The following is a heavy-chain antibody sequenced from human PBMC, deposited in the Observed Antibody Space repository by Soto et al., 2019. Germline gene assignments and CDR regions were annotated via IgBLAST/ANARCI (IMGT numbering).Heavy chain of an antibody. Sequence: PGGSLRLSCAASGFTFSSYAMSWVRQAPGKGLEWVSGISGSGTSTYYADSVKGRFTISRDNSKNTLYLQMNSLRAEDTAVYYCAKDRVEVRGYCSSTSCPAWFDPWGQGTLVTVSS. J-gene: IGHJ5*02. V-gene: IGHV3-23*01. D-gene: IGHD2-2*01. CDR2: ISGSGTST. CDR3: AKDRVEVRGYCSSTSCPAWFDP. CDR1: GFTFSSYA.